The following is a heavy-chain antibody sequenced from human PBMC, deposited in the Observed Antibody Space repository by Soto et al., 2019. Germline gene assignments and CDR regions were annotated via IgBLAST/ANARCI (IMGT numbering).Heavy chain of an antibody. J-gene: IGHJ4*02. V-gene: IGHV3-49*03. Sequence: GGSLRLSCTASGFTFGDYAMRWFRQAPGKGLEWVGFIRSKDYGVTSEYAASVTGRFTISRDESKSIAYLQLNSLKTEDTAVYSCNREGGCSGIVGSSFDYWGQGTLVTVSS. CDR2: IRSKDYGVTS. CDR3: NREGGCSGIVGSSFDY. D-gene: IGHD1-26*01. CDR1: GFTFGDYA.